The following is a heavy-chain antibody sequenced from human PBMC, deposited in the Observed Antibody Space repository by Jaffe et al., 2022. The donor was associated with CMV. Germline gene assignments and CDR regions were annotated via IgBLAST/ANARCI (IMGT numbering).Heavy chain of an antibody. CDR2: IYYSGST. V-gene: IGHV4-59*08. D-gene: IGHD3-22*01. Sequence: QVQLQESGPGLVKPSETLSLTCTVSGGSISSYYWSWIRQPPGKGLEWIGYIYYSGSTNYNPSLKSRVTISVDTSKNQFSLKLSSVTAADTAVYYCARSPTYYYDSSGAFDIWGQGTMVTVSS. CDR1: GGSISSYY. J-gene: IGHJ3*02. CDR3: ARSPTYYYDSSGAFDI.